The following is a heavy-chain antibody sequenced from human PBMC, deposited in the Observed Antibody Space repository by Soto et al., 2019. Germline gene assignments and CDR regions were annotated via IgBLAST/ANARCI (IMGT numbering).Heavy chain of an antibody. J-gene: IGHJ4*02. Sequence: QVQLVESGGGVVQPGRSLRLSCAASGFTFSSYAMHWVRQAPGKGLEWVAVISYDGSNKYYADSVKGRFTISRDNSKNTLSLQMNSLRAEDTAVYYCARRVGAITYYFDYWGQGTLVTVSA. V-gene: IGHV3-30-3*01. CDR1: GFTFSSYA. D-gene: IGHD1-26*01. CDR3: ARRVGAITYYFDY. CDR2: ISYDGSNK.